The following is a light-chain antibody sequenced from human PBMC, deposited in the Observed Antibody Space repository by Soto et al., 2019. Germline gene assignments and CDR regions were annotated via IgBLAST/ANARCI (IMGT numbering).Light chain of an antibody. CDR2: EVI. J-gene: IGLJ1*01. CDR1: SSDVGTFTL. Sequence: QSVGAQVVSGSRSPGQAITIFCTGSSSDVGTFTLVSWYQQHPGKAPRLMNEVIQRPSGVSHRFSGSKSGNTASLTISGLQAEDEADYYCCSYAGSSVYAFGTGTKVTVL. V-gene: IGLV2-23*02. CDR3: CSYAGSSVYA.